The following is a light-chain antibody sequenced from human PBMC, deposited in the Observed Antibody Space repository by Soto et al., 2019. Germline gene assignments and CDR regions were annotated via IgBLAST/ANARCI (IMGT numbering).Light chain of an antibody. V-gene: IGLV2-11*01. CDR2: DVT. Sequence: QSALTQPRSVSGSPGQSVTISCTGTSSDVGGYNYVSWYQHYPGKAPKLMIYDVTKRPSGVPDRFSGSKSGNTASLTISGLQTEEESDYYCCSYAGSFVVFGGGPKVTV. J-gene: IGLJ2*01. CDR1: SSDVGGYNY. CDR3: CSYAGSFVV.